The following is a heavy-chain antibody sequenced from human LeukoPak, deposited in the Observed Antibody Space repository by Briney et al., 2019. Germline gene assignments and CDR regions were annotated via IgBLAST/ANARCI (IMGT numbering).Heavy chain of an antibody. J-gene: IGHJ4*02. CDR1: VYIFTIYG. CDR2: LSGYTDDT. V-gene: IGHV1-18*01. D-gene: IGHD3-22*01. CDR3: ARGGAYYDSSGYSFDY. Sequence: ASVKVSCKASVYIFTIYGITWVRQAPGQALEGMGRLSGYTDDTNYAQKFKGRVTMTTDTATSTAYRELRSVRSDDTAVFYCARGGAYYDSSGYSFDYWGQGTLVTVSS.